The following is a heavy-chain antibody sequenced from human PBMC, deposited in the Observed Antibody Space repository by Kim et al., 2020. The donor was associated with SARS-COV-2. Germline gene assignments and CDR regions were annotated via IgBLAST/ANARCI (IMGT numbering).Heavy chain of an antibody. V-gene: IGHV3-33*06. J-gene: IGHJ4*02. Sequence: GGSLRLSCAASGFTFSSYGMHWVRQAPGKGLEWVAVIWYDGSNKYYADSVKGRFTISRDNSKNTLYLQMNSLRAEDTAVYYCAKEFGGSSGWYATIDYWGQGTLVTVSS. D-gene: IGHD6-19*01. CDR3: AKEFGGSSGWYATIDY. CDR2: IWYDGSNK. CDR1: GFTFSSYG.